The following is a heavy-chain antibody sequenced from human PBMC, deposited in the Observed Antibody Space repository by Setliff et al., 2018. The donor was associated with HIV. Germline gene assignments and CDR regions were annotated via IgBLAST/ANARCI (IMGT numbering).Heavy chain of an antibody. V-gene: IGHV3-43*01. CDR1: GFTFDDYT. J-gene: IGHJ3*02. CDR2: SSWDGYNT. D-gene: IGHD1-1*01. Sequence: HPGGSLRLSCAASGFTFDDYTMHWVRQAPGKAPEWVSLSSWDGYNTYYADSVQGRFTISRDNAKNLVYLEMNSLRPEDTALYFCAKDYGDGHNWGAFDIWGQGIMVTVSS. CDR3: AKDYGDGHNWGAFDI.